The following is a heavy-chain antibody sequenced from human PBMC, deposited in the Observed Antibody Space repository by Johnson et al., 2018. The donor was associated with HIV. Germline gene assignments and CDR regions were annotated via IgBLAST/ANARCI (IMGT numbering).Heavy chain of an antibody. J-gene: IGHJ3*02. CDR1: GFTFSNYA. Sequence: QVQLVESGGGVVQPGRSLRLSCAASGFTFSNYAMSWVRQAPGKGLEWVASISYDGANKYYADSVKGRFTISRDNSKNTLYLQMNSLRAEDTAVYYCAKGERYYNFWSGYHDAFAIWGRGTMVTVSS. CDR3: AKGERYYNFWSGYHDAFAI. V-gene: IGHV3-30-3*01. CDR2: ISYDGANK. D-gene: IGHD3-3*01.